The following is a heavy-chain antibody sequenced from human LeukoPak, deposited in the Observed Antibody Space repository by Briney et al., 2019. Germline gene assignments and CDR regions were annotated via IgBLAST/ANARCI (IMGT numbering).Heavy chain of an antibody. Sequence: GGSLRLSCAASGFTFSDYSMNWVRQAPGKGLEWISYISSSSSTIYYADSVKGRFTISRDNAKNSLDLQMNSLRAEDTAVYYCARGQAEFDYWGQGTLVTVSS. CDR1: GFTFSDYS. CDR2: ISSSSSTI. D-gene: IGHD1-14*01. CDR3: ARGQAEFDY. V-gene: IGHV3-48*01. J-gene: IGHJ4*02.